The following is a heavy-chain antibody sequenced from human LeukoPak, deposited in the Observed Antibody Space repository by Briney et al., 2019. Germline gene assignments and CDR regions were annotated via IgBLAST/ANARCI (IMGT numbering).Heavy chain of an antibody. D-gene: IGHD6-13*01. V-gene: IGHV3-33*01. Sequence: GGSLRLSCAASGFTFSSYGMHWVRQGPVKGLEWVAVIWYDGSNKDYADSVKGRFTISRDNSKNTLYLQMNSLRVEDTAVYYCASDNSSSWGQGTLVTVSS. CDR3: ASDNSSS. CDR2: IWYDGSNK. CDR1: GFTFSSYG. J-gene: IGHJ4*02.